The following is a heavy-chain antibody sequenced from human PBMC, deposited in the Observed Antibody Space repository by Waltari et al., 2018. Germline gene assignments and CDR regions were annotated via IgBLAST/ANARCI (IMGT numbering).Heavy chain of an antibody. CDR1: GYSIRSGYY. CDR2: IYHSGRT. J-gene: IGHJ4*02. V-gene: IGHV4-38-2*02. Sequence: QVQLQESGPGLVKPSETLSLPCAVLGYSIRSGYYWGWIRQPPGKGLEWIGTIYHSGRTFYNPSLKSRVTLSVDTSKNQFSLKLSSVTAADTAVYYCTREEGGATDYWGQGTLVTVSS. CDR3: TREEGGATDY. D-gene: IGHD1-26*01.